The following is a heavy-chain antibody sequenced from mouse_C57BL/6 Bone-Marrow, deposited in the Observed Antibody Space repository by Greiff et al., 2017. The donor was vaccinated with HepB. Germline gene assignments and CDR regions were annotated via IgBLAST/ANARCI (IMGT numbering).Heavy chain of an antibody. J-gene: IGHJ2*01. CDR2: FYPGSGSI. D-gene: IGHD2-5*01. CDR1: GYTFTEYT. Sequence: QVQLQQSGAELVKPGASVKLSCKASGYTFTEYTIHWVKQRSGQGLEWIGWFYPGSGSIKYNEKFKDKATLTADKSSSTVYMELSRLTSEDSAVYFCARHEAYYSKGRYYFDYWGQGTTLTVSS. V-gene: IGHV1-62-2*01. CDR3: ARHEAYYSKGRYYFDY.